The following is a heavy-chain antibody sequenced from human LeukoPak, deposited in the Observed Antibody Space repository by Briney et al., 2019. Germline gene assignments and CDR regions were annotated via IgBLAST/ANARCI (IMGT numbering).Heavy chain of an antibody. Sequence: ASVKVSCKASGYTFTSYYMHWVRQAPGQGLEWMGIINPSGGSTSYAQKFQGRVTMTRDMSTSTVYMELSSLRSEDTAVYYCARTYGSGSYYNVSWDYWGRGTLVTVSS. D-gene: IGHD3-10*01. CDR3: ARTYGSGSYYNVSWDY. V-gene: IGHV1-46*01. CDR2: INPSGGST. J-gene: IGHJ4*02. CDR1: GYTFTSYY.